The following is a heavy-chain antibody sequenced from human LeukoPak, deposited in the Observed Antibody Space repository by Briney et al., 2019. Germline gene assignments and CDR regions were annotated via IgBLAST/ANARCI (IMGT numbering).Heavy chain of an antibody. CDR1: GYSFTSYW. J-gene: IGHJ3*02. D-gene: IGHD6-13*01. Sequence: GESLKISCKGSGYSFTSYWIGWVRQMPGKGLEWMGIIYPGDSDTRYSPSFQGQVTISADKSISTAYLQWSSLKASDTAMHYCARRASSSHDAFDIWGQGTMVTVSS. CDR3: ARRASSSHDAFDI. CDR2: IYPGDSDT. V-gene: IGHV5-51*01.